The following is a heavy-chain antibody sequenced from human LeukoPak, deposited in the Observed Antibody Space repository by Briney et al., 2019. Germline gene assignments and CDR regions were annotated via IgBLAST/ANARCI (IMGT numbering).Heavy chain of an antibody. Sequence: SETLSLTCTVSGGSISSYYWSWIRQPPGKGLEWIGYIYYSGSTNYNPSLKSRVTISVDTSKNQFSLKLSSVTAADTAVYYCARHDYGDYVDAFDIWGQGTMVTVFS. CDR2: IYYSGST. J-gene: IGHJ3*02. D-gene: IGHD4-17*01. CDR3: ARHDYGDYVDAFDI. CDR1: GGSISSYY. V-gene: IGHV4-59*08.